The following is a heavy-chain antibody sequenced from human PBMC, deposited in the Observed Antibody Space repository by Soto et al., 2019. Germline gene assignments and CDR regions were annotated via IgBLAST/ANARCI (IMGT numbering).Heavy chain of an antibody. CDR2: IWYDGSNK. J-gene: IGHJ5*02. Sequence: QGQLVESGGGVVQPGRSRRLSCAASGFTFSSYGMHWVRQAPGKGLEWVAVIWYDGSNKYYADSVKGRFTISRDNSKNTLYLQMNSLRAEDTAVYYCARAVGGNWFDPWGQGTLVTVSS. V-gene: IGHV3-33*01. D-gene: IGHD2-15*01. CDR1: GFTFSSYG. CDR3: ARAVGGNWFDP.